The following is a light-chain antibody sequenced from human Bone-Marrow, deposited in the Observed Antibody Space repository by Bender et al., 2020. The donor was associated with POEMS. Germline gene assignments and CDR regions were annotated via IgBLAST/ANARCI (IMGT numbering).Light chain of an antibody. V-gene: IGLV2-14*03. CDR2: DVN. CDR3: VAWDASLNGWV. Sequence: QSALTQPASVSGSPGQSITISCTGTSSDIGAYNYVSWYQQHPGKAPKLMIFDVNNRPSGVSNRFSGSKSGNTASLAITGLQSDDEAIYFCVAWDASLNGWVFGGGTKLTVL. J-gene: IGLJ3*02. CDR1: SSDIGAYNY.